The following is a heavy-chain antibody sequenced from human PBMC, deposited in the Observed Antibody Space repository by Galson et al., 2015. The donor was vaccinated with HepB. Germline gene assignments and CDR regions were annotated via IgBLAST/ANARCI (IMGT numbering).Heavy chain of an antibody. Sequence: SLRLSCAASGFTFSSYWMSWVRQAPGKGLEWVANIKQDGSEKYYVDSVKGRFTISRDNAKNSLYLQMNSLRAEDTAVYYCARATTPYSSYREIAVAGYYFDYWGQGTLVTVSS. J-gene: IGHJ4*02. CDR3: ARATTPYSSYREIAVAGYYFDY. CDR1: GFTFSSYW. V-gene: IGHV3-7*03. CDR2: IKQDGSEK. D-gene: IGHD6-19*01.